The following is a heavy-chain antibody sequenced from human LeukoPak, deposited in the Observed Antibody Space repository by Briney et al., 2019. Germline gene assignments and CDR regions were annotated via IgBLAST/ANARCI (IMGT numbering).Heavy chain of an antibody. D-gene: IGHD4-17*01. CDR1: GGSISSYY. Sequence: SETLSLTCTVSGGSISSYYWSWIRQPPGKGLEWIGRIYTSGSTNYNPSLKSRVTMSVDTSKNQFSLKLSSVTAADTAVYYCARDQSVTTDNYYYYYYMDVWGKGTTVTISS. V-gene: IGHV4-4*07. J-gene: IGHJ6*03. CDR3: ARDQSVTTDNYYYYYYMDV. CDR2: IYTSGST.